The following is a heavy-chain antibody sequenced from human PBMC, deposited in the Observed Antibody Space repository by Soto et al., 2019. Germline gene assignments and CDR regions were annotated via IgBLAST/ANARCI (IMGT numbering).Heavy chain of an antibody. CDR1: GGTFSSYA. J-gene: IGHJ5*02. CDR3: ARDRADCGGDCYPTNNWFAP. V-gene: IGHV1-69*12. Sequence: QVQLVQSGAEVKKPGSSVKVSCKASGGTFSSYAISWVRQAPGQGLEWMGGIIPIFGTANYAQQFQGRVTITAVESTSTAYMEVSSLRSEDTSVYYCARDRADCGGDCYPTNNWFAPWGQGTLVTFSS. CDR2: IIPIFGTA. D-gene: IGHD2-21*02.